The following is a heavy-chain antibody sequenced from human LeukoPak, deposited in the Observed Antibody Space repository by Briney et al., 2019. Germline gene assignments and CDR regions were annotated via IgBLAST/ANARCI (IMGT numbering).Heavy chain of an antibody. V-gene: IGHV3-30*02. D-gene: IGHD5-12*01. Sequence: PGGSLRLSCAASGFTFSYYGFHWVRQAPGKGLEWVAFIRYDGNDKFYAESVKGRFTISRDTSRNTLYLQLNSLRLEDTAVYYCARDEGDSGLPRFDPWGQGTLVTVSS. CDR2: IRYDGNDK. CDR3: ARDEGDSGLPRFDP. CDR1: GFTFSYYG. J-gene: IGHJ5*02.